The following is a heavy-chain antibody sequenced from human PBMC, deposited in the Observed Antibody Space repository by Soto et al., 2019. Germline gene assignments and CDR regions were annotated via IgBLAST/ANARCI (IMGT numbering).Heavy chain of an antibody. J-gene: IGHJ4*02. D-gene: IGHD3-3*01. CDR1: GGSISNYF. V-gene: IGHV4-4*07. CDR3: ARGGQDFWSGPFDY. CDR2: IDNSGST. Sequence: QGQLQESGPGLVKPSETPSLTCTVSGGSISNYFFNWIRQPAGKGLEWIGRIDNSGSTNYNPSLKSRNTKSSDTSRTQFSLKLNSVTAADTAVYYSARGGQDFWSGPFDYWSQGALGTVSS.